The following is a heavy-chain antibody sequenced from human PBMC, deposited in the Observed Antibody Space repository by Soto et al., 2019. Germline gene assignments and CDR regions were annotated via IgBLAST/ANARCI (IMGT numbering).Heavy chain of an antibody. V-gene: IGHV4-59*08. Sequence: SETLSLTCTVSGGSISSYYWSWIRQPPGKGLEWIGYIYYSGSTNYNPSLKSRVTISVDTSKNQFSLKLSSVTAADTAVYYCARHGSNWNYENLHPYFDYWGQGTLVTVSS. CDR2: IYYSGST. J-gene: IGHJ4*02. D-gene: IGHD1-7*01. CDR3: ARHGSNWNYENLHPYFDY. CDR1: GGSISSYY.